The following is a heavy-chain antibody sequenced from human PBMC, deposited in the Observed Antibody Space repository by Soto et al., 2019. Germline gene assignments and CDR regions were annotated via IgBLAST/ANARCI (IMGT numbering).Heavy chain of an antibody. CDR1: GGSISSFSYY. D-gene: IGHD1-26*01. Sequence: SETLSLTCTVSGGSISSFSYYWGWIRQPPGKGLEWIGSIYYSGSTYYNPSLKSRVTISVDTSKNQFSLKLSSVTAADTAVYYCARPSGSYLYYFDYWGQGTLVTV. J-gene: IGHJ4*02. CDR2: IYYSGST. V-gene: IGHV4-39*01. CDR3: ARPSGSYLYYFDY.